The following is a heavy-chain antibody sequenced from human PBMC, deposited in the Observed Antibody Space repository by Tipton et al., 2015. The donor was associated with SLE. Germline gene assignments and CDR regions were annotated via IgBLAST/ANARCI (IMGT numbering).Heavy chain of an antibody. CDR1: GFTFSAYT. J-gene: IGHJ3*02. CDR2: IGTGGGTI. D-gene: IGHD6-13*01. CDR3: ARDLRAYSTQRGAFDI. V-gene: IGHV3-48*04. Sequence: SLRLSCAASGFTFSAYTMNWVRQPPGKGLEWVSYIGTGGGTIYYADSVKGRFTISRDNAKNSLYLQMNSLRAEDTAVYYCARDLRAYSTQRGAFDIWGQGTMVTVSS.